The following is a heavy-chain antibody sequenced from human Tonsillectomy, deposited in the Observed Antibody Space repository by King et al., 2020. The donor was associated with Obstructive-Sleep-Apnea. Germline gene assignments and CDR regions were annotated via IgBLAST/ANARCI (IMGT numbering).Heavy chain of an antibody. Sequence: VQLQQWGAGLLKPSETLSLTCAVYGGSFSGYYWSWIRQPPGKGLEWIGEINHSGSTNYNPSLKSRVTISEDTSKNQFSLKLSSVTAADTAVYYCARSDILTGYGYFDYWGQGTLVTVSS. CDR1: GGSFSGYY. J-gene: IGHJ4*02. CDR2: INHSGST. D-gene: IGHD3-9*01. V-gene: IGHV4-34*01. CDR3: ARSDILTGYGYFDY.